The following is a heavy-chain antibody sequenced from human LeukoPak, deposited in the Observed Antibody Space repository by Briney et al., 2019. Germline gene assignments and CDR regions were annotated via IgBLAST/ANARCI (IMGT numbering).Heavy chain of an antibody. J-gene: IGHJ3*01. CDR3: ARDRGVWAFDV. CDR1: EYTFIGYY. Sequence: ASVRVSCKAFEYTFIGYYIHWVRQAPGQGPEWMGWINPNSGGTIYAQRFQDRVTMTRDTSITTAYMELNRFRSDDTAVYYCARDRGVWAFDVWGKGTMVTVSS. CDR2: INPNSGGT. D-gene: IGHD3-10*01. V-gene: IGHV1-2*02.